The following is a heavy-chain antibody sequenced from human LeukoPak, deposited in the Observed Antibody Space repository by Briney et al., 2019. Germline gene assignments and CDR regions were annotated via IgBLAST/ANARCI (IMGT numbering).Heavy chain of an antibody. Sequence: GESLKISCKGYEYSFTNYWIGWVRQMPGKGLEWMGIIYPGDSDTRYSPSFQGQDTISVDKSISTAYLQWSGLKASDTAIYYCARNSWGAFDYWGQGTLVTVSS. CDR1: EYSFTNYW. J-gene: IGHJ4*02. D-gene: IGHD7-27*01. V-gene: IGHV5-51*01. CDR2: IYPGDSDT. CDR3: ARNSWGAFDY.